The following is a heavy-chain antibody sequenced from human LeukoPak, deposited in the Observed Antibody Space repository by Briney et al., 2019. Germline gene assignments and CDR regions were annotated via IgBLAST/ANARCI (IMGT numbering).Heavy chain of an antibody. D-gene: IGHD1-26*01. CDR2: IIPIFGTA. V-gene: IGHV1-69*13. CDR3: ARDSGANTAYRY. CDR1: GYTFTGYY. J-gene: IGHJ4*02. Sequence: SVKVSCKASGYTFTGYYMHWVRQAPGQGLEWMGGIIPIFGTANYAQKFQGRVTITADESTSTAYMELSSLRSEDTAVYYCARDSGANTAYRYWGQGTLVTVSS.